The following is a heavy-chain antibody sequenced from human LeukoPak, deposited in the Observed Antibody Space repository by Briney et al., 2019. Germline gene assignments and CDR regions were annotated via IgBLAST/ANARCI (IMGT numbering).Heavy chain of an antibody. Sequence: GRSLRLSCAASGFTFDDYAMHWVRQAPGKGLEWVSGISWNSGYIGYADSVKGRFTISRDNAKNSLDLQMNSLRAEDTALYYCAKGSYGSGSYVDYWGQGTLVTVSS. V-gene: IGHV3-9*01. CDR1: GFTFDDYA. CDR3: AKGSYGSGSYVDY. J-gene: IGHJ4*02. CDR2: ISWNSGYI. D-gene: IGHD3-10*01.